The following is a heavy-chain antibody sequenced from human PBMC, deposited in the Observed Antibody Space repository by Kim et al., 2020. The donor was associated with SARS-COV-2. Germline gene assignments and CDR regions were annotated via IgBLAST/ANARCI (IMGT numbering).Heavy chain of an antibody. CDR3: AKGPRSSGWYVRYYYYGMDV. D-gene: IGHD6-19*01. CDR2: ISGSGGST. CDR1: GFTFSSYA. J-gene: IGHJ6*02. Sequence: GGSLRLSCAASGFTFSSYAMSWVRQAPGKGLEWVSAISGSGGSTYYADSVKGRFTISRDNSKNTLYLQMNSLRAEDTAVYYCAKGPRSSGWYVRYYYYGMDVWGQGTTVTVSS. V-gene: IGHV3-23*01.